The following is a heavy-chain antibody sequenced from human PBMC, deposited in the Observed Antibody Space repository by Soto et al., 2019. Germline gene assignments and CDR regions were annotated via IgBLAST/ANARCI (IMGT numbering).Heavy chain of an antibody. CDR2: MWSNGVSK. Sequence: SLRLSCAASGFIFNNFGMHWVRQAPGKGLEWVAVMWSNGVSKSNTDSVKGRITISRDSSKNTLYLELNTLTVEDTALYFCARGKGSRNTGDSFDYWGPGTLVTVSS. J-gene: IGHJ4*02. V-gene: IGHV3-33*01. D-gene: IGHD3-10*01. CDR1: GFIFNNFG. CDR3: ARGKGSRNTGDSFDY.